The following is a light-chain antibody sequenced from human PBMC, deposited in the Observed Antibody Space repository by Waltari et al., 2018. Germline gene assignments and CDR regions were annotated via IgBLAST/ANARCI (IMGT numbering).Light chain of an antibody. V-gene: IGKV3-15*01. J-gene: IGKJ2*01. CDR3: QQYDNWPHT. CDR1: QSVSSN. CDR2: AAS. Sequence: TVMTQSPATLSVSPGERAALSCRASQSVSSNLAWYRQKPGQAPRLLISAASTSATDNPSSEIPARFSGSGSGTEFTLTISSLQSEDFAVYYCQQYDNWPHTFGQGTKVEIK.